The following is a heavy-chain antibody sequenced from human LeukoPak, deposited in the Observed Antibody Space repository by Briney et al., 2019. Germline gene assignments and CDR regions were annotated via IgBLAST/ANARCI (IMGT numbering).Heavy chain of an antibody. CDR3: AREQPSRGYSSGLDF. D-gene: IGHD6-19*01. CDR2: IYYSGST. V-gene: IGHV4-59*01. CDR1: GGSISSYY. J-gene: IGHJ4*02. Sequence: SETLSLTCTVSGGSISSYYWSWIRQPPGKGLEWIGYIYYSGSTNYNPSLKSRVTISVDTSKNQFSLKLSSVTAADTAVYYCAREQPSRGYSSGLDFWGQGTLVTVSS.